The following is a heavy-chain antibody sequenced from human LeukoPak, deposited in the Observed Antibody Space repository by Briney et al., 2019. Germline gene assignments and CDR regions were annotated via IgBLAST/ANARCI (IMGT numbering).Heavy chain of an antibody. V-gene: IGHV4-39*07. D-gene: IGHD2-15*01. CDR1: GGSISSSSYY. Sequence: PSETLSLTCTVSGGSISSSSYYWGWIRQPPGKGLEWIGSIYYSGSTYYNPALKSRVTISVYTSKNQFSLKLSSVTDADTAVYYCARFGGDRSPPIGPNRYCSGGSCSRVNRSCYYYYMDVWGKGTTVTISS. CDR2: IYYSGST. CDR3: ARFGGDRSPPIGPNRYCSGGSCSRVNRSCYYYYMDV. J-gene: IGHJ6*03.